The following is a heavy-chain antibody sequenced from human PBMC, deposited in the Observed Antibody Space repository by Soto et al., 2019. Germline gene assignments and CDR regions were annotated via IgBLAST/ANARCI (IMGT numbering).Heavy chain of an antibody. Sequence: QVTLKESGPVLVKPTETLTLTCTVSGFSLSNARMGVSWIRQPPGKALEWLAHIFSNDEKSYSTSLKSRLTISKDTSKSQVFLTMTNMDPVDTATYYCARIPAGQWLLSEYTWFDPWGQGTLVTVSS. D-gene: IGHD6-19*01. V-gene: IGHV2-26*01. J-gene: IGHJ5*02. CDR2: IFSNDEK. CDR1: GFSLSNARMG. CDR3: ARIPAGQWLLSEYTWFDP.